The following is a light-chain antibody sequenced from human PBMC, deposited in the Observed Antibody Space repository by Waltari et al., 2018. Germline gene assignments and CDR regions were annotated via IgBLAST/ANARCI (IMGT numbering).Light chain of an antibody. CDR1: SSDVGGYNY. J-gene: IGLJ2*01. Sequence: QSALTQPASVSGSPGQSITISCTGTSSDVGGYNYVSWYQQPPGKAPTLMIYDVSNRPSGVSNRFSGSKSGNTASLTISGLQAEDEADYYCSSYTSSSTLVFGGGTKLTVL. CDR2: DVS. V-gene: IGLV2-14*03. CDR3: SSYTSSSTLV.